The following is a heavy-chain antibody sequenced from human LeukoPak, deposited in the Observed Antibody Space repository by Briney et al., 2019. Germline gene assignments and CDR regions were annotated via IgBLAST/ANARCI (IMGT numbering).Heavy chain of an antibody. CDR3: AKGTSTVITTQLDS. J-gene: IGHJ4*02. CDR2: ISGDGGST. D-gene: IGHD4-11*01. V-gene: IGHV3-43*02. Sequence: GGSLRLSCAASGFTFDDYAMHWVRQAPGKGLEWVSLISGDGGSTYYADSVRGRFTISRDNSKNSLYLQMNSLRAEDTALYYCAKGTSTVITTQLDSWGQGTLVTVSS. CDR1: GFTFDDYA.